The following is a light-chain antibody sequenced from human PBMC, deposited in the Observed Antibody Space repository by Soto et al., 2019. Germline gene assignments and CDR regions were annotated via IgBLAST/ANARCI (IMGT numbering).Light chain of an antibody. J-gene: IGKJ1*01. CDR3: QQYNNGPPWT. Sequence: EIVMTQSPATLSVSPGERATLSCRASQSVSSNLAWYQQKPGQAPRLLIYGASTRSTGIPDRFSGSGSGTEFTLTINSLQSEDFAVYYCQQYNNGPPWTFGQGTKVEIK. CDR2: GAS. V-gene: IGKV3-15*01. CDR1: QSVSSN.